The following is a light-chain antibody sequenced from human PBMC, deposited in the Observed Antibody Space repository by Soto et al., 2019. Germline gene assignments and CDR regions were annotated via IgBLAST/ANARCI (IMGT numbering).Light chain of an antibody. CDR3: QQYNNWPGT. J-gene: IGKJ1*01. V-gene: IGKV3-15*01. CDR1: QSVSSN. CDR2: GAS. Sequence: EIVMTQSPATLSVSPGERATLSCRASQSVSSNLAWYQQKPGQAPRLLIYGASTRATGIPARFSGSGSGTEFTLTTSSLQYEDFAVYYCQQYNNWPGTFGQGTKVDI.